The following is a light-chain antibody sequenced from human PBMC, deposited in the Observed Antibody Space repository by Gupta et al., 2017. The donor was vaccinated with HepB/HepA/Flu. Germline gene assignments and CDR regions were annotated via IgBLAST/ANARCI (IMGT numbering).Light chain of an antibody. CDR2: GAG. V-gene: IGKV3-20*01. CDR3: QQYGRSPWT. Sequence: IVLTQSPATLSLSPGERATLSCRASPRISRSYLAWYQQKPGQAPRLLIYGAGSSATGMPDRMSGSGSGTDFTLTISRLEPEEFAVYYCQQYGRSPWTFGQGTKVEIK. CDR1: PRISRSY. J-gene: IGKJ1*01.